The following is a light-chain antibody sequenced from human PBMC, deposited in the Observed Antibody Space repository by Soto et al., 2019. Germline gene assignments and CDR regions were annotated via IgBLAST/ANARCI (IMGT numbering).Light chain of an antibody. J-gene: IGKJ1*01. V-gene: IGKV1-6*01. Sequence: AIQLTQSPSFLSASVGDRVTITCRASQSISSWLAWYQQKQGKAPKLLIYDASSLESGVPSRFSGSGSGTDLTLTISSLQPEDFETYYCLQDYNYPRTFGQGTKVDIK. CDR1: QSISSW. CDR2: DAS. CDR3: LQDYNYPRT.